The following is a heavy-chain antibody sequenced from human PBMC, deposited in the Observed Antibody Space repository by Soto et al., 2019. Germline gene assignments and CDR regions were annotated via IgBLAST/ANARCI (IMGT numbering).Heavy chain of an antibody. CDR1: GFTFSSYS. D-gene: IGHD2-15*01. Sequence: GGSLRLSCAASGFTFSSYSMNWVRQAPGKGLEWVSNISSSSTIYYADSVKGRFTISRDNAKNSLYLQMNSLRDEDTAVYYCASGWNGMDVWGQGTTVTVSS. CDR3: ASGWNGMDV. J-gene: IGHJ6*02. V-gene: IGHV3-48*02. CDR2: ISSSSTI.